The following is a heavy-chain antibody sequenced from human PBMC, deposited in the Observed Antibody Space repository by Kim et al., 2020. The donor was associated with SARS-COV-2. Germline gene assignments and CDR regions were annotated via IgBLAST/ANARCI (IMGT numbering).Heavy chain of an antibody. Sequence: SETLSLTCAVYGGSFSGYYWSWIRQPPGKGLEWIGEINHSGSTNYNPSLKSRVTISVDTSKNQFSLKLSSVTAADTAVYYCARGLVNDYVWGSYRYTRGAFDIWGQGTMVTVSS. CDR2: INHSGST. D-gene: IGHD3-16*02. V-gene: IGHV4-34*01. J-gene: IGHJ3*02. CDR3: ARGLVNDYVWGSYRYTRGAFDI. CDR1: GGSFSGYY.